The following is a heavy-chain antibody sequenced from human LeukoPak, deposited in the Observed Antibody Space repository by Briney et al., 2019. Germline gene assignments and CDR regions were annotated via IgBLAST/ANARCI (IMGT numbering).Heavy chain of an antibody. D-gene: IGHD5-18*01. J-gene: IGHJ4*02. V-gene: IGHV4-61*01. CDR1: GGSVSSGSYY. Sequence: SETLSLTCTVSGGSVSSGSYYWSWIRQPPGKGLEWIGYIYYSGSTNYNPSLKSRVTISVDTSKNQFSLRLSSVTAADTAAYYCASFSGYSYGHFDYWGQGTLVTVSS. CDR2: IYYSGST. CDR3: ASFSGYSYGHFDY.